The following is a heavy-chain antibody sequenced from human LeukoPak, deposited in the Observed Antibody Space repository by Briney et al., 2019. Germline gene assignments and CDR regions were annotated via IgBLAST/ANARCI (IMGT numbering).Heavy chain of an antibody. CDR2: INAISGDT. Sequence: GASVKVSCKASGYTFTGYFMHWVRQAPGQGLEWMGWINAISGDTNYAQKFRGRVTMTRDTSINTAYTELTRLTSDDTAVYYCARGGSGWSVSAYWGQGTRVTVSS. V-gene: IGHV1-2*02. J-gene: IGHJ4*02. CDR1: GYTFTGYF. CDR3: ARGGSGWSVSAY. D-gene: IGHD6-19*01.